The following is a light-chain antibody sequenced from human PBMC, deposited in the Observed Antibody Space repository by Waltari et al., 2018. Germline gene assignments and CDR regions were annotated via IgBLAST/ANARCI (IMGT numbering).Light chain of an antibody. CDR3: CSYAGSNTFVL. Sequence: QSALTQPASVSGSPGQSLTISCTGTSSDVGFYNLVSWYQQHPGKAPKLIIFEVNKRPSWISNRFSASKSGNTSSLTISALQAEYEADYYCCSYAGSNTFVLFGGGTTLTVL. V-gene: IGLV2-23*02. CDR2: EVN. CDR1: SSDVGFYNL. J-gene: IGLJ2*01.